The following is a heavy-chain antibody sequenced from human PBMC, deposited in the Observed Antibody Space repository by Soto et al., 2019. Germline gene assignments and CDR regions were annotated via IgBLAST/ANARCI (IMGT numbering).Heavy chain of an antibody. V-gene: IGHV1-18*01. D-gene: IGHD6-13*01. Sequence: QVQLVQSGAEVKKPGASVKVSCKASGYTFTNYGITWVRQAPGQGLEWMGWISVYNGNTKYAQKLQDRVTMTTDTSTSTAYMELRSLRSDDTAVYYCARDSSSRSYGMDVWGQGTTVTVSS. CDR3: ARDSSSRSYGMDV. CDR2: ISVYNGNT. CDR1: GYTFTNYG. J-gene: IGHJ6*02.